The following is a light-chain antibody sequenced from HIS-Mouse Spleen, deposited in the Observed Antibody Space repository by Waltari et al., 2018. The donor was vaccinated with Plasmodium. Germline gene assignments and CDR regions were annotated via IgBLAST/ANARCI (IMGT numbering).Light chain of an antibody. CDR2: EDS. Sequence: SYELTPPPSVSVSPGQTARLTSSGDALPKKYAYWYQQKSGQAPVLVIYEDSKRTSGIPERFSGSSSGTMATLTISGAQVEDEADYYCYSTDSSGNHRVFGGGTKLTVL. CDR3: YSTDSSGNHRV. CDR1: ALPKKY. V-gene: IGLV3-10*01. J-gene: IGLJ3*02.